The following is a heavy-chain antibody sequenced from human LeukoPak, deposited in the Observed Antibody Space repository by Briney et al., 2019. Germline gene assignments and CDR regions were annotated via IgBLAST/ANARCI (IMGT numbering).Heavy chain of an antibody. CDR1: GVSGSSNY. J-gene: IGHJ4*02. D-gene: IGHD3-22*01. V-gene: IGHV3-53*01. CDR2: IYSGGSR. Sequence: PGGALRLCSSAAGVSGSSNYMSCVRQAPGPGGEWVSVIYSGGSRYYADSVKGRFTISRDNSKNTLYLQMNSLRAEDTAVYYCARVFYDSSGYYYFYWGQGNLVTVSS. CDR3: ARVFYDSSGYYYFY.